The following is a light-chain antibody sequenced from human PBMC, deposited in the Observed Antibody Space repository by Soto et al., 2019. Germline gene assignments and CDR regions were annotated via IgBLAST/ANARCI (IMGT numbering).Light chain of an antibody. J-gene: IGLJ1*01. Sequence: QSALTKPASVSGSPRQSITISCTGTSSDVGSYNLVSWYQQHPGKAPKLMIYEGSKRPSGVSNRFSGSKSGNTASLTISGLQAEDEADYFCCSFAGTGTYVFGTGTKVTVL. CDR3: CSFAGTGTYV. V-gene: IGLV2-23*01. CDR1: SSDVGSYNL. CDR2: EGS.